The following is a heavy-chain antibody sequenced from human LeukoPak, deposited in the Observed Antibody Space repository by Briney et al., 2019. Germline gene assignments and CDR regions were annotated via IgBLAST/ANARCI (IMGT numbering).Heavy chain of an antibody. D-gene: IGHD6-13*01. CDR1: GFTFSNFA. CDR3: AKRTSGSSWYSSDS. J-gene: IGHJ4*02. CDR2: ISGRGDGT. V-gene: IGHV3-23*01. Sequence: PGGSLRLSCAASGFTFSNFAMNWVRRAPGKGLEWVSTISGRGDGTYYADSVKGRFTISRDNSKTTLFLQMNSLRAEDTAVYYCAKRTSGSSWYSSDSWGQGTLVTVSS.